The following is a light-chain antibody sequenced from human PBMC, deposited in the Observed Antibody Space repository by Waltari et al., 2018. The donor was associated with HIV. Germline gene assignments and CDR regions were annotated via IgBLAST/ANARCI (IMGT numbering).Light chain of an antibody. J-gene: IGLJ2*01. V-gene: IGLV2-18*02. CDR2: EVS. CDR3: SSYTSSNTFVV. CDR1: SSHVGNYTR. Sequence: QSALTQPPSVSGSPGQSVTISCTGTSSHVGNYTRVPWYQQPPGSAPKLMIYEVSNRPSGVPRRFSGSKSGNTASLTISGLQAEDEADYYCSSYTSSNTFVVFGGGTKLTVL.